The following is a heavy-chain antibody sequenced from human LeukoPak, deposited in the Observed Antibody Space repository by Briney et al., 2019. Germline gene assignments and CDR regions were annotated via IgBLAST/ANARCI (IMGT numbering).Heavy chain of an antibody. CDR2: ISYDGSNK. J-gene: IGHJ4*02. CDR1: GFTFSSYA. V-gene: IGHV3-30-3*01. Sequence: PGGSLRLSCAASGFTFSSYAMHWVRQAPGKGLEWVAVISYDGSNKYYADSVKGRFTISRDNSKNTLYLQMNSLRAEDTAVYYCAREGAYSSSWYIAYWGQGTLVTVSS. CDR3: AREGAYSSSWYIAY. D-gene: IGHD6-13*01.